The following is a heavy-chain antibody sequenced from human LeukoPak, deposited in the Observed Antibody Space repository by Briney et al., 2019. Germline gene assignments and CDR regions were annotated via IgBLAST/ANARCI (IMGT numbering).Heavy chain of an antibody. D-gene: IGHD4-17*01. V-gene: IGHV3-30*04. J-gene: IGHJ3*02. CDR3: AREDMTTVTTRWAFDI. CDR2: ISYDGSIK. CDR1: GFTFSNFS. Sequence: GGSRRLSWAASGFTFSNFSMHWVRQAPGKGLEWVAVISYDGSIKYYADSVKGRFTISRDNSKNTLYLQMNSLRAEDTAVYYCAREDMTTVTTRWAFDIWGQGSMVTVSS.